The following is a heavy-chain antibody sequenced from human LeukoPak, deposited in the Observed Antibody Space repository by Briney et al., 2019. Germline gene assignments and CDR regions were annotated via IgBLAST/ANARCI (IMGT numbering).Heavy chain of an antibody. CDR3: ARDGGLAAAVYYFDY. Sequence: ASVKVSCKASGYTFTSYYMHWVRQAPGQGLEWMGIINPRGGSTSYAQKFQGRVTMTRVTSPSTVYMELSSLSPEDTAVYYCARDGGLAAAVYYFDYWGQGTLVTVSS. D-gene: IGHD6-13*01. V-gene: IGHV1-46*01. CDR1: GYTFTSYY. J-gene: IGHJ4*02. CDR2: INPRGGST.